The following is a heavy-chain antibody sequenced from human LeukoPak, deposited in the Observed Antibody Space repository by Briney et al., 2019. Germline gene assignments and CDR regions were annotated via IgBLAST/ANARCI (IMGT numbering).Heavy chain of an antibody. V-gene: IGHV4-59*08. D-gene: IGHD6-6*01. Sequence: PSETLSLTCSVSGGSISTYYWGWFRQPPGKGREWMGYIYYSGSTNYNPSLKSRVTISVDTSKNQFSLKLSSVTAADTAVYYCARRKQLGGYYYYGLDVWGLGTTVTVSS. CDR3: ARRKQLGGYYYYGLDV. CDR2: IYYSGST. CDR1: GGSISTYY. J-gene: IGHJ6*02.